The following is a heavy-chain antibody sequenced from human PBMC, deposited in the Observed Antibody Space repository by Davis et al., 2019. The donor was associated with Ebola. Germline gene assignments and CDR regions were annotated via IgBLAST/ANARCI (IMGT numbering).Heavy chain of an antibody. J-gene: IGHJ4*02. CDR1: GYTFTNYG. CDR2: INPHNGNT. CDR3: ARAQFPTTSDH. D-gene: IGHD1-1*01. Sequence: ASVKVSCKASGYTFTNYGITWVRQAPGQGLEWMGWINPHNGNTNYAQNVQGRVAMTTDTSTNTAYMEVGSLGSDDTAVYYCARAQFPTTSDHWGQGTLVTVSS. V-gene: IGHV1-18*04.